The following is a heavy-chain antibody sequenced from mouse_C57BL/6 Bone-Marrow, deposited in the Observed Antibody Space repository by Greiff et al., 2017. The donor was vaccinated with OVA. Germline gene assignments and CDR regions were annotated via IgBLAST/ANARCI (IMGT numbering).Heavy chain of an antibody. CDR2: VYPYNGGT. V-gene: IGHV1-36*01. D-gene: IGHD1-1*01. J-gene: IGHJ1*03. CDR3: AGYYYGSSLNWYFDV. CDR1: GFTFTDYY. Sequence: VHVKQSGPVLVKPGPSVKISCKASGFTFTDYYMHWVKQSHGKSLEWIGLVYPYNGGTSYNQKFKGKATLTVDTSSSTAYMELNSLTSEDSAVYYCAGYYYGSSLNWYFDVWGTGTTVTVSS.